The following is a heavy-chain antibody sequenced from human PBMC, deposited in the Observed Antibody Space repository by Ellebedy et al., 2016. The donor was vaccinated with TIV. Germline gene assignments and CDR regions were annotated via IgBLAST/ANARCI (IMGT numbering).Heavy chain of an antibody. V-gene: IGHV3-30*02. J-gene: IGHJ4*02. D-gene: IGHD6-19*01. CDR1: GFTFSSCG. CDR3: AKEREPAVAADY. CDR2: IRYDGSNK. Sequence: GESLKISCAASGFTFSSCGMHWVRQAPGKGLEWVAFIRYDGSNKYYADSVKGRFTISRDKSKNTLYLQMNSLRAEDTAVYYCAKEREPAVAADYWGQGTLVTVSS.